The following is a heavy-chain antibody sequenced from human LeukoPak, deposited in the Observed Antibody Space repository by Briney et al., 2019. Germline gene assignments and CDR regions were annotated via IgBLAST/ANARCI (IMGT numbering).Heavy chain of an antibody. CDR2: IYTSGST. CDR1: GGSFSGYY. J-gene: IGHJ6*03. V-gene: IGHV4-4*07. Sequence: PSETLSLTCAVYGGSFSGYYWSWIRQPAGKGLEWIGRIYTSGSTNYNPSLKSRVTISVDTSKNQFSLKLSSVTAADTAVYYCARDTRLTEGIYYYYYYMDVWGKGTTVTVSS. D-gene: IGHD3-9*01. CDR3: ARDTRLTEGIYYYYYYMDV.